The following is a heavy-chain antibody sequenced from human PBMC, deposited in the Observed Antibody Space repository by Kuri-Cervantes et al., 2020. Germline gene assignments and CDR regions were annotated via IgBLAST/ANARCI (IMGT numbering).Heavy chain of an antibody. V-gene: IGHV3-33*01. J-gene: IGHJ4*02. CDR2: IWYDGSNK. CDR3: ARSMTTVTLFDC. CDR1: GFTFSSYG. D-gene: IGHD4-17*01. Sequence: GESLKISCAASGFTFSSYGMHWVRQAPGKGLEWVAVIWYDGSNKYYADSVKGRFTISRDNSKNTLYRQMNSLRAEDTAVYYCARSMTTVTLFDCWGQGTLVTVSS.